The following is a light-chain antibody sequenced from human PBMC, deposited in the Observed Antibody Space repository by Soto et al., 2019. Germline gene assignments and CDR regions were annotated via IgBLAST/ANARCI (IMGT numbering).Light chain of an antibody. CDR1: ESIRNE. V-gene: IGKV1-39*01. J-gene: IGKJ1*01. Sequence: DIQMTQSPSSLSASLGDRVTITCRPSESIRNELNWFQQRPGKAPRLLIYDTFTLPSGVPSRFSGSVSGTEFSLTISSLQAGDSAIYYCQQSFTTPWTFGQGTKVDI. CDR3: QQSFTTPWT. CDR2: DTF.